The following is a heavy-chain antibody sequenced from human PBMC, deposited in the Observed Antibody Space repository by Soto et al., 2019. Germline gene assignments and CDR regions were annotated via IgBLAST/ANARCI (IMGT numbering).Heavy chain of an antibody. D-gene: IGHD2-15*01. CDR3: ARAEYWGQNYYYYMDV. J-gene: IGHJ6*03. Sequence: NPSETLSLTCTVSGGSISSYFWTWIRLPPGKGLEWIGYISYSGSTNYNPSLKSRVTISTHTSKNQFSLKLSSVTAADTAVYYCARAEYWGQNYYYYMDVWGKGTTVTVSS. CDR2: ISYSGST. CDR1: GGSISSYF. V-gene: IGHV4-59*01.